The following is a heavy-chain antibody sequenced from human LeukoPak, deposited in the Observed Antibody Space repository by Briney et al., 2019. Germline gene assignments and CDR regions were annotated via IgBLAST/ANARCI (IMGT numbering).Heavy chain of an antibody. D-gene: IGHD2/OR15-2a*01. CDR3: ARDRARGQYFDY. V-gene: IGHV4-31*03. Sequence: SETLSLTCTVSGGSISSGGHYWSWIRQHPGKGLEWIGYIYYSGSTYYNPSLKSRVTISVDTSKNQFSLKLSSVTAADTAVYYCARDRARGQYFDYWGQGTLVTVSS. CDR2: IYYSGST. CDR1: GGSISSGGHY. J-gene: IGHJ4*02.